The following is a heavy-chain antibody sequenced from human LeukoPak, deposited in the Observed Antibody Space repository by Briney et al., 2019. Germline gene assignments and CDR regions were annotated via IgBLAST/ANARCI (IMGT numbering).Heavy chain of an antibody. Sequence: SETLSLTCTVSGGSISNSSYYWGWIRQPPGKGLEWIGTIYYRGSTYYNPSLESRVTISVDTSKSQFSLKLRSVTAADTAVYYCARPFVEWHYYESRGYRFDPWGLGLLVTVSS. CDR2: IYYRGST. J-gene: IGHJ5*02. CDR1: GGSISNSSYY. V-gene: IGHV4-39*01. D-gene: IGHD3-22*01. CDR3: ARPFVEWHYYESRGYRFDP.